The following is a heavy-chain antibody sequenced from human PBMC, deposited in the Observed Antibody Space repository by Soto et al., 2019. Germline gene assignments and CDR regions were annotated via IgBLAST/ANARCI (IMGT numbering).Heavy chain of an antibody. CDR2: IYYSGST. V-gene: IGHV4-39*01. J-gene: IGHJ4*02. CDR1: GGSISSSSYY. D-gene: IGHD1-7*01. CDR3: VTRTNFDY. Sequence: TSETLSLTCTVSGGSISSSSYYWGWIRQPPGKGLEWIGSIYYSGSTYYNPSLKSRVTISVDTSKNQFSLKLSSVTAADTAVYYCVTRTNFDYWGQGTLVTVSS.